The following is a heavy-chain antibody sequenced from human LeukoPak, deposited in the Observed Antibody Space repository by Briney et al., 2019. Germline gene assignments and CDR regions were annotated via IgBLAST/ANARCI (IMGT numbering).Heavy chain of an antibody. CDR3: ATGSDYYYAS. J-gene: IGHJ5*02. Sequence: GRSLRLSCVASGFTFTRNCMHWVRQAPGKGLEWVAAIPHDGSNALYADSAKGRFTISRDDSKNTQYLQMNSLRIEDSAMYYCATGSDYYYASWGRGTLVTVSS. D-gene: IGHD3-3*01. CDR1: GFTFTRNC. CDR2: IPHDGSNA. V-gene: IGHV3-30*03.